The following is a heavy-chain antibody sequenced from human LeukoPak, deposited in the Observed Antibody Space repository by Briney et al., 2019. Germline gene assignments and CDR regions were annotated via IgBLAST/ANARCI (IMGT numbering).Heavy chain of an antibody. V-gene: IGHV1-69*13. D-gene: IGHD1-26*01. J-gene: IGHJ4*02. Sequence: SVKVSCKASGGTFSSYAISWVRQAPGQGLEWMGGIIPIFGTANYAQKFQGRVTITADESTSTAYMGLSSLRSEDTAVYYCARDVIVGATEDYWGQGTLVTVSS. CDR3: ARDVIVGATEDY. CDR1: GGTFSSYA. CDR2: IIPIFGTA.